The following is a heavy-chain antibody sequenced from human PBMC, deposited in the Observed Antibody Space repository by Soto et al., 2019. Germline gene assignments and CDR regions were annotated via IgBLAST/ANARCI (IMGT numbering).Heavy chain of an antibody. J-gene: IGHJ4*02. CDR1: GFTFSSYS. CDR2: ISSSSSYI. Sequence: GGSLRLSCAASGFTFSSYSMNWVRQAPGKGLEWVSSISSSSSYIYYADSVKGRFTISRDNAKNSLYLQMNSLRAEDTAVYYCARDLGWLPGPPDYGPAGYFDYWGQGTLVTVSS. CDR3: ARDLGWLPGPPDYGPAGYFDY. D-gene: IGHD4-17*01. V-gene: IGHV3-21*01.